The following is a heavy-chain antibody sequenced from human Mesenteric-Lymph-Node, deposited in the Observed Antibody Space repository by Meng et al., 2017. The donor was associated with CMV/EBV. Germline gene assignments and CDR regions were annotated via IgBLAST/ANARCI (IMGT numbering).Heavy chain of an antibody. Sequence: GESLKISCAASGFTFSSYWMSWVRQAPGKGLEWVANIKQDGSEKYYVDSVKGRFTISRDNAKNSLYLQMNSLRAEDTAMYYCARDRYDFWSGYVLGRYWGQGTLVTVSS. V-gene: IGHV3-7*01. CDR3: ARDRYDFWSGYVLGRY. J-gene: IGHJ4*02. CDR1: GFTFSSYW. CDR2: IKQDGSEK. D-gene: IGHD3-3*01.